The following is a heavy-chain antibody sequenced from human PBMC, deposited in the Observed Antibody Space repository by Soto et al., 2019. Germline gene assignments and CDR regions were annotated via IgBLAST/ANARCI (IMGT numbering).Heavy chain of an antibody. CDR1: GGSISSYY. Sequence: SETLSLTCTVSGGSISSYYWSWIRQPPGKGLEWIGYIYYSGSTNYNLSLKSRVTISVDTSKNQFSLKLSSVTAADTAVYYCARVHPLYYYYMDVWGKGTTVT. CDR2: IYYSGST. V-gene: IGHV4-59*01. J-gene: IGHJ6*03. CDR3: ARVHPLYYYYMDV.